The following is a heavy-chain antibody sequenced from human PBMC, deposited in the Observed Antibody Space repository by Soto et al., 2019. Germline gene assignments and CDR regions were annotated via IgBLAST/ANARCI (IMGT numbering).Heavy chain of an antibody. Sequence: GGSLRLSCAASGFTFSSYGMHWVRQAPGKGLEWVAVIWYDGSNKYYADSVKGRFTISRDNSKNTLYLQMNSLRAEDTAVYYCARDLNGSGSFRPHPLGWFDYWGQGTLVTVSS. J-gene: IGHJ4*02. CDR1: GFTFSSYG. CDR3: ARDLNGSGSFRPHPLGWFDY. CDR2: IWYDGSNK. D-gene: IGHD3-10*01. V-gene: IGHV3-33*01.